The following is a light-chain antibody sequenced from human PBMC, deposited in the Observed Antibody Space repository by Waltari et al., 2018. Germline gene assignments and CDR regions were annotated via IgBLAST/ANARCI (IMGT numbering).Light chain of an antibody. Sequence: QSALTQPRSVSGSPGQSVTISCTGTSSDVGGYNYVSWYQQHPGKAPKLLIYDVSKRPSGVPDRFSGSKSGNTASLTISGLQAEDEADYYCCSYVGSYTHVFGTETHVTVL. CDR1: SSDVGGYNY. V-gene: IGLV2-11*01. CDR3: CSYVGSYTHV. CDR2: DVS. J-gene: IGLJ1*01.